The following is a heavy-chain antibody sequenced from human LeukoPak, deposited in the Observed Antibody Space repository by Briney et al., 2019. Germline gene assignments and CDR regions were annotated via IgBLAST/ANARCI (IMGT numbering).Heavy chain of an antibody. J-gene: IGHJ4*02. CDR3: AKDSSLRGHYLDC. CDR1: GFTFRIHA. D-gene: IGHD5-24*01. V-gene: IGHV3-23*01. CDR2: ISGGGGIT. Sequence: GGSLRLSCAASGFTFRIHAMSWVRQAPGKGQEWVSAISGGGGITYYADSVKGRFTISRDNSKNTLYLQMNSLRAEDTAAYYCAKDSSLRGHYLDCWGQGTQVTVSS.